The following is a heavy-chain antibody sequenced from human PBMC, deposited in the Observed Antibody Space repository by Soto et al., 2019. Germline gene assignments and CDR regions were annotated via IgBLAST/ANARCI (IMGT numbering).Heavy chain of an antibody. CDR1: GGTFSSYA. CDR2: IIPIFGTA. J-gene: IGHJ6*02. CDR3: ARDSIAARRYYYYGMDV. V-gene: IGHV1-69*13. D-gene: IGHD6-6*01. Sequence: SVKVCCKASGGTFSSYAISWVRQAPGQGLEWMGGIIPIFGTANYAQKFQGRVTITADESTSTAYMELSSLRSEDTAVYYCARDSIAARRYYYYGMDVWGQGTTVTVSS.